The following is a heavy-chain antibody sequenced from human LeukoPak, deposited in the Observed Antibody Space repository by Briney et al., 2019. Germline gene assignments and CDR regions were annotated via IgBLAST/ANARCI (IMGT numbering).Heavy chain of an antibody. CDR1: GFTFSSYA. Sequence: GGSLRLSCSASGFTFSSYAMHWVRQAPGKGLEYVSAISSNGGSTYYADSVKGRFTISRDNSKNTLYLQMSSLRAEDTAVYYCVKGLDIVATITRTNDYWGQGTLVTASS. V-gene: IGHV3-64D*06. CDR2: ISSNGGST. CDR3: VKGLDIVATITRTNDY. D-gene: IGHD5-12*01. J-gene: IGHJ4*02.